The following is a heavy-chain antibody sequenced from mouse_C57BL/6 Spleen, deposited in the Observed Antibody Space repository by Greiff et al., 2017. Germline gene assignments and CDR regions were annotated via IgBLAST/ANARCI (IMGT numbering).Heavy chain of an antibody. J-gene: IGHJ3*01. D-gene: IGHD3-2*02. CDR3: AGDSSGYGEIAY. CDR1: GYTFTDYY. CDR2: INPNNGGT. V-gene: IGHV1-22*01. Sequence: VQLKESGPELVKPGASVKMSCKASGYTFTDYYMHWVKQSHGKSLEWIGYINPNNGGTSYNQKFKGKATLTVNKSSSTAYMKLRSLTSEDSAVYDCAGDSSGYGEIAYWGQGTLVTVSA.